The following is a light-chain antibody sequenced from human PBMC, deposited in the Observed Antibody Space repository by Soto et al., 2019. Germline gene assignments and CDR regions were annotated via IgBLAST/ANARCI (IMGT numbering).Light chain of an antibody. Sequence: QSFLTQPASVSGSPGQSITISCTGTSSDVGDYNYVSWYQQHPGKAPRLMIYEVSNRPSGVSNRFSGSKSGNTASLTISGLQAEDEADYYCSSYTSTSTLVFGTGTKVTVL. CDR1: SSDVGDYNY. CDR2: EVS. V-gene: IGLV2-14*01. CDR3: SSYTSTSTLV. J-gene: IGLJ1*01.